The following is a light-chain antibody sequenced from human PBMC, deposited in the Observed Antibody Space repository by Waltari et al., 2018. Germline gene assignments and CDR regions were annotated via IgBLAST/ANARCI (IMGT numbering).Light chain of an antibody. CDR1: QSVSSN. CDR2: GSP. CDR3: QQYNNWQP. J-gene: IGKJ1*01. V-gene: IGKV3-15*01. Sequence: EIVMTQSPATLSVSPGERATRACRASQSVSSNLAWYQQKPGQAPRPLIYGSPTRATGSPARFSGSGSGTECTLTISGMQSEYCAVYYCQQYNNWQPFGQGTKVEIK.